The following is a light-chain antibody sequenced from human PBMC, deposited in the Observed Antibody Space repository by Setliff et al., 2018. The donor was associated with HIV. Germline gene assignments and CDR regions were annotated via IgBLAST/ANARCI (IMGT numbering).Light chain of an antibody. CDR2: EVR. Sequence: QSALAQPASVSVSPGQSITISCTGTGSDVGGYNYVSWYQQHPGKAPKLIIYEVRNRPSGISNRFSGSKSGNTASLTISGLQAEDEADYYCSSYAISNTLPFGTGTKVTVL. CDR1: GSDVGGYNY. CDR3: SSYAISNTLP. J-gene: IGLJ1*01. V-gene: IGLV2-14*01.